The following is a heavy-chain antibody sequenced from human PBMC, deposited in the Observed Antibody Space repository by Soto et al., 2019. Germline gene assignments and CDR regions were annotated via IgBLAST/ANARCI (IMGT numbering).Heavy chain of an antibody. Sequence: QVQLVQSGAEVEKPGSSVKVSCTASGGTFSTETFSWVRQAPGQGLEWMGRGIPILDVANFAQNFQGRFKITADKSTSTAYMELSSLRFEDTAVYYCARDRYWSCGSCPSFDNFSDPWCQGTLVTVSS. J-gene: IGHJ5*02. CDR2: GIPILDVA. CDR3: ARDRYWSCGSCPSFDNFSDP. CDR1: GGTFSTET. D-gene: IGHD2-15*01. V-gene: IGHV1-69*08.